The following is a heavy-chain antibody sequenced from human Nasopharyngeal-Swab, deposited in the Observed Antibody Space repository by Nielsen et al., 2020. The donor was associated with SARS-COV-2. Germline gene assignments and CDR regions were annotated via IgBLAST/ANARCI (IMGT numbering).Heavy chain of an antibody. CDR2: ISARGEST. CDR1: RFTFSEYA. Sequence: GESLKISCAASRFTFSEYAFHWVRQAPGKGLEWVSVISARGESTHYADSVKGRFSISRVNSRETVYLQMDSLRADDTAVYYCAKDPSFVGSLHFDQWGRGTLVTVSS. D-gene: IGHD1-26*01. CDR3: AKDPSFVGSLHFDQ. V-gene: IGHV3-23*01. J-gene: IGHJ4*02.